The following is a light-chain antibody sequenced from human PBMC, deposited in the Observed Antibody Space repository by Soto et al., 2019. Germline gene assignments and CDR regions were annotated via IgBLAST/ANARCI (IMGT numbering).Light chain of an antibody. V-gene: IGKV3-20*01. Sequence: IVLTQSPDTLSLSPGERATLSCRASQSVRSNYLAWYQQKPGQAPRFLIYDASSRATGIPDRFSGSGSGTDFTLTIRRLEPEDFAVYYCQQYGSSPLTFGGGTKVEIK. CDR2: DAS. CDR1: QSVRSNY. J-gene: IGKJ4*01. CDR3: QQYGSSPLT.